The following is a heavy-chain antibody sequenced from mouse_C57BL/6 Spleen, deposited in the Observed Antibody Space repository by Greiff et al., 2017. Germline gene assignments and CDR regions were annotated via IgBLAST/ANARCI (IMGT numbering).Heavy chain of an antibody. CDR1: GFSLTSYG. J-gene: IGHJ2*01. V-gene: IGHV2-4*01. D-gene: IGHD2-2*01. CDR3: AKNSYGYDGGYFDY. Sequence: QVQLQQSGPGLVQPSQSLSITCTVSGFSLTSYGVHWVRQPPGKGLEWLGVIWSGGSTDYNAAFISRLSISKDNSKSKVFFKMNSLQADDAAIYYCAKNSYGYDGGYFDYWGQGTTLTVSS. CDR2: IWSGGST.